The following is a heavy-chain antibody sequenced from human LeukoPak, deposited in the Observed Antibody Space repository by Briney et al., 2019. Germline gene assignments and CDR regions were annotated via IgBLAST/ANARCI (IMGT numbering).Heavy chain of an antibody. V-gene: IGHV1-8*03. J-gene: IGHJ4*02. D-gene: IGHD5-24*01. CDR1: GYTFTSYD. CDR3: ARARRDGYNLAN. CDR2: MNPNSGNT. Sequence: SVKVSCKASGYTFTSYDINWVRQATGQGLEWMGWMNPNSGNTGYAQKFQGRVTITRNTSISTAYMELSSLRSEDTAVYYYARARRDGYNLANWGQGTLVTVSS.